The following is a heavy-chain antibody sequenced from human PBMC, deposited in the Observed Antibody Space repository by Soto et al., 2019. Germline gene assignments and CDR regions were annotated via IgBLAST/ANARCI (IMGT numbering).Heavy chain of an antibody. J-gene: IGHJ4*02. Sequence: QVQLVESGGGVVQPGRSLRLSCAASGFTFSSYGMHWVRQAPGKGLEWVAVISYDGSNKYYADSVKGRFTISRDNSKNTLYLQMNSLRAEDTAVYYCAKDLFGYDILTSIDYWGQGTLVTVSS. D-gene: IGHD3-9*01. CDR3: AKDLFGYDILTSIDY. CDR1: GFTFSSYG. CDR2: ISYDGSNK. V-gene: IGHV3-30*18.